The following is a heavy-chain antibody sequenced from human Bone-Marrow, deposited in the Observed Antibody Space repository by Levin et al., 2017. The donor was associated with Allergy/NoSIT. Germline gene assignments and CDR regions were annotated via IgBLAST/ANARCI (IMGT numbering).Heavy chain of an antibody. CDR1: GFTLSSYW. CDR2: INSDGSST. D-gene: IGHD3-3*01. Sequence: GESLKISCAASGFTLSSYWMHWVRQAPGKGLVWVSRINSDGSSTSYADSVKGRFTISRDNAKNTLYLQMNSLRAEDTAVYYCARRPRGYGYYYGMDVWGQGTTVTVSS. V-gene: IGHV3-74*01. J-gene: IGHJ6*02. CDR3: ARRPRGYGYYYGMDV.